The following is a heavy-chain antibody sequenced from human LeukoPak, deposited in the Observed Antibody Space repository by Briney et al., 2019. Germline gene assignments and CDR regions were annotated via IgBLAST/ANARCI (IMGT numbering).Heavy chain of an antibody. J-gene: IGHJ4*02. D-gene: IGHD3-3*01. Sequence: GGSLRLSCAASGFTFSSYGMHWVRQAPGKGLEWVAFIRYDGSNKYYADSVKGRFTISRDNSKNTLYLQMNSLRAEDTAVYYCAKDGDFYDFWSGYQEWNFDYWGQGTLVTVSS. CDR3: AKDGDFYDFWSGYQEWNFDY. CDR2: IRYDGSNK. V-gene: IGHV3-30*02. CDR1: GFTFSSYG.